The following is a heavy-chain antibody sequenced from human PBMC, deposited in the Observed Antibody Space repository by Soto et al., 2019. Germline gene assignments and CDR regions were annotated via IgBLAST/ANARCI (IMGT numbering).Heavy chain of an antibody. J-gene: IGHJ4*02. Sequence: SDTLSLTCAVYGVSFSGYYWSWILQPPGKGLEWIGEINHSGSTNYNPSLKSRVTISVDTSKNQFSLKLSSVTAADTAVYYCAREKPYSSSWYHDYWGQGTLVTVSS. CDR1: GVSFSGYY. D-gene: IGHD6-13*01. CDR2: INHSGST. V-gene: IGHV4-34*01. CDR3: AREKPYSSSWYHDY.